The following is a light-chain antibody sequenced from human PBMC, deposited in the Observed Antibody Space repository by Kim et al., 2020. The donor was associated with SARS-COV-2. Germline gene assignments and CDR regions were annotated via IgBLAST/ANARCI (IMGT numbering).Light chain of an antibody. Sequence: SPGERATLSCRASQSISSTDLAWYQQRPGQAPRLLMYGVSTRGTGFPDRFSGSGSGTDFTLTISRLEPEDFAVYYCQQYGSSPSTFGQGTKVDIK. V-gene: IGKV3-20*01. CDR3: QQYGSSPST. CDR1: QSISSTD. J-gene: IGKJ1*01. CDR2: GVS.